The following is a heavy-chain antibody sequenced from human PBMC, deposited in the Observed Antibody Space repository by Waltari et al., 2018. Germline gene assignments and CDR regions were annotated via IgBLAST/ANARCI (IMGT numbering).Heavy chain of an antibody. CDR3: ARNYDLLGSMDV. CDR1: GSNFPSYA. J-gene: IGHJ6*02. D-gene: IGHD3-22*01. V-gene: IGHV1-3*01. Sequence: QVQLVQSGAEVKKPGASVKVSCKASGSNFPSYAIHWVRQAPGQRLEWMGWINAGNGNTKYSQKFQGRVTITRDTSASTAYMELSSLRSEDTAVYYCARNYDLLGSMDVWGQGTTVTVSS. CDR2: INAGNGNT.